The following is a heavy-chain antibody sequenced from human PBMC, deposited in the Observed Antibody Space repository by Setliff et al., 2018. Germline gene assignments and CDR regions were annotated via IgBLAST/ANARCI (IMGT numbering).Heavy chain of an antibody. Sequence: ASVKVSCKASGYTFSNYGITWVRQAPGQGLEWMGWISAYTGNTKFAQKFQGRVTMTTDTSTSTAYLELRSLTSDDTAVHYCSKLVRYCTTTACQGASGAEFWGQGTLVTVSS. V-gene: IGHV1-18*01. D-gene: IGHD2-8*01. J-gene: IGHJ4*02. CDR1: GYTFSNYG. CDR3: SKLVRYCTTTACQGASGAEF. CDR2: ISAYTGNT.